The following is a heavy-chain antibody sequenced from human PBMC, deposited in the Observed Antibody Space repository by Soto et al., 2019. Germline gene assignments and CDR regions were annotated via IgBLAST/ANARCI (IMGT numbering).Heavy chain of an antibody. CDR2: SNPSGGST. V-gene: IGHV1-46*01. J-gene: IGHJ6*02. Sequence: ASVKVSCKASGYTFTSYYMHWVRQAPGQGLEWMGISNPSGGSTSYAQKFQGRVTMTRDTSTSTVYMELSSLRSEDTAVYYCARERASDIVVVPAAIPGMDVWGQGTTVTVSS. CDR3: ARERASDIVVVPAAIPGMDV. D-gene: IGHD2-2*01. CDR1: GYTFTSYY.